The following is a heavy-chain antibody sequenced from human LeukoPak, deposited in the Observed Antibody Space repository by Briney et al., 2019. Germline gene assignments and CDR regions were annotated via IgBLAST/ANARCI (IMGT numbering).Heavy chain of an antibody. J-gene: IGHJ2*01. V-gene: IGHV1-2*02. CDR2: ISPNSGGT. CDR1: GGTFSKYA. Sequence: GASVKVSCKASGGTFSKYAISWVRQAPGQGLEWMGWISPNSGGTNYAQKFQGRVTMTRDTSISTAYMELSRLRSDDTAVYYCAREGEVAAHWYFDLWGRGTLVTVSS. D-gene: IGHD6-19*01. CDR3: AREGEVAAHWYFDL.